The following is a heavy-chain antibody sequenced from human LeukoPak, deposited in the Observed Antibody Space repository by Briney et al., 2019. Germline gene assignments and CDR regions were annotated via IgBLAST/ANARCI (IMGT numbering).Heavy chain of an antibody. CDR2: IYNGGST. CDR3: ARDVGDYGDYSSY. Sequence: GSLRLSCAASGFTVSSNYMSWVRQAPGKGLEWVSVIYNGGSTYYADSVKGRFTISRDNSKNTLYLQMNSLRAEDTAVYYCARDVGDYGDYSSYWGQGTLVTVSS. J-gene: IGHJ4*02. D-gene: IGHD4-17*01. CDR1: GFTVSSNY. V-gene: IGHV3-66*01.